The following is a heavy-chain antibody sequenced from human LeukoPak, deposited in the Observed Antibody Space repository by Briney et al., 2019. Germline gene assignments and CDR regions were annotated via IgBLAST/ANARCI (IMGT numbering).Heavy chain of an antibody. CDR3: ARDSASLQPPTVVGYSYGPEHDAFDI. D-gene: IGHD5-18*01. J-gene: IGHJ3*02. Sequence: SETLSLTCTVSGGSISSGSYYWSWIRQPAGKGLEWIGRIYTSGSTNYNPSLKSRVTISVDTSKNQFSLKLSSVTAADTAVYYCARDSASLQPPTVVGYSYGPEHDAFDIWGQGTMVTVSS. V-gene: IGHV4-61*02. CDR1: GGSISSGSYY. CDR2: IYTSGST.